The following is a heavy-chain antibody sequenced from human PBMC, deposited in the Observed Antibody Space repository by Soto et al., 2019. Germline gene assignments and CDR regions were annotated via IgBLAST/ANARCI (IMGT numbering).Heavy chain of an antibody. Sequence: QVQLQESGPGLVKPSQTLSLTCTVSGGSISSGGYYWSWIRQHPGKGLEWIGYIYYSGSTYYDPSLKSRVTISVDTSKNQFSLKLSSVTAADTAVYYCARDWCTNGVCRLDYWGQGTLVTVSS. CDR2: IYYSGST. V-gene: IGHV4-31*03. CDR3: ARDWCTNGVCRLDY. D-gene: IGHD2-8*01. CDR1: GGSISSGGYY. J-gene: IGHJ4*02.